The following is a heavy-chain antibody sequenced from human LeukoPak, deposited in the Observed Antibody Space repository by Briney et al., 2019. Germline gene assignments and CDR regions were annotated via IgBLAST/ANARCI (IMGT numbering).Heavy chain of an antibody. V-gene: IGHV4-39*01. D-gene: IGHD2-2*01. Sequence: SETLSLICSVSGGSISSSSYYWAWIRQPPGKGLEWIGSIYYSGSTYYNPSLKSRLTISVDTSKNQFSLTLSSVTAADTAVYYCARLHCSSTSCFSAFDYWGQGTLVTVSS. CDR1: GGSISSSSYY. J-gene: IGHJ4*02. CDR2: IYYSGST. CDR3: ARLHCSSTSCFSAFDY.